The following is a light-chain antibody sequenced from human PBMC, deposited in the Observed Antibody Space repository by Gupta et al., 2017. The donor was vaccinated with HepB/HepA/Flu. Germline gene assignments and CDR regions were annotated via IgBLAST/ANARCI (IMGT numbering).Light chain of an antibody. Sequence: EIVLTQSPATLSLSPGERATLSCRASQSVSSYLAWYQQKPGQAPRLLIYDASNRATGIPARFSGSGFGTDLTLTISSREPEDFAVYYCQQHSNWPPYTFGQGTKVEIK. V-gene: IGKV3-11*01. CDR3: QQHSNWPPYT. J-gene: IGKJ2*01. CDR1: QSVSSY. CDR2: DAS.